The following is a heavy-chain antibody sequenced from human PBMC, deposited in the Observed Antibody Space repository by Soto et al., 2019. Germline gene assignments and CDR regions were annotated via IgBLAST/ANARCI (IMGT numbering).Heavy chain of an antibody. CDR3: VRDGTKTLRDWFDP. J-gene: IGHJ5*02. CDR2: IYATGTT. CDR1: GASISGFY. D-gene: IGHD1-1*01. Sequence: SETLTLTCTVSGASISGFYWSWIRKSAGKGLEWIGRIYATGTTDYNPSLKSRVMMSVDTSKKQFSLKLRSVTAADTAVYYCVRDGTKTLRDWFDPWGQGISVTVSS. V-gene: IGHV4-4*07.